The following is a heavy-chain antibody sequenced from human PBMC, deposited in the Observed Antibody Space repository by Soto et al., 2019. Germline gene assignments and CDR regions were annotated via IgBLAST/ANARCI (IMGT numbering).Heavy chain of an antibody. CDR3: ALRITIFGVVRRYGMDV. V-gene: IGHV1-69*13. CDR1: GGTFSSYA. Sequence: SVNVSCKASGGTFSSYAISWVRQAPGQGLEWMGGIIPIFGTANYAQKFQGRVTITADESTSTAYMELSSLRSEDTAVYYCALRITIFGVVRRYGMDVWGQGTTVTVSS. D-gene: IGHD3-3*01. J-gene: IGHJ6*02. CDR2: IIPIFGTA.